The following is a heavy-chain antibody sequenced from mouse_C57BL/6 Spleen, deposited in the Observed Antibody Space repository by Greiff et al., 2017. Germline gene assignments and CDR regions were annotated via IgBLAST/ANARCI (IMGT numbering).Heavy chain of an antibody. Sequence: QVQLQQSGPELVRPGVSVKISCKGSGYTFTDYAMHWVKQSHAKSLEWIGVISTYYGDASYNQKFKDKATMTVDKSSSTAYMELARLTSEDSAVYYGARIRGGYDGYRYYAMDYWGQGTSVTVSS. D-gene: IGHD2-3*01. V-gene: IGHV1-67*01. J-gene: IGHJ4*01. CDR1: GYTFTDYA. CDR3: ARIRGGYDGYRYYAMDY. CDR2: ISTYYGDA.